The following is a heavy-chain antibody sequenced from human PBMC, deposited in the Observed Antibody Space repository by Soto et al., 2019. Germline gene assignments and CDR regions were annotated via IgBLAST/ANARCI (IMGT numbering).Heavy chain of an antibody. J-gene: IGHJ4*02. CDR1: GFTFSSYW. V-gene: IGHV3-74*01. CDR3: VRTSLVVAAATREAY. Sequence: EVQLVESGGGLVQPGESLRLSCAASGFTFSSYWMHWVRQAPGKGLVWVSRINSDGSSTSYAGSVKGRFTISRDNAKNTLYLQMSSLRAEDTAVYYCVRTSLVVAAATREAYWGQGTLVTVSS. D-gene: IGHD2-15*01. CDR2: INSDGSST.